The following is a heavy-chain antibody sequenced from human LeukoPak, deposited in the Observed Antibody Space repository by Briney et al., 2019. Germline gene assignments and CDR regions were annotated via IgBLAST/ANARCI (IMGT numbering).Heavy chain of an antibody. Sequence: GGSLRLSCAASGFTFSSYAMSWVRQAPGKGLEWVSAISGSGGSTYYADSVKGRFTISRDNAKNSLYLQMNSLRAEDTAVYYCARDRVVNYYDSSGYGGAFDIWGQGTMVTVSS. V-gene: IGHV3-23*01. CDR2: ISGSGGST. CDR1: GFTFSSYA. J-gene: IGHJ3*02. CDR3: ARDRVVNYYDSSGYGGAFDI. D-gene: IGHD3-22*01.